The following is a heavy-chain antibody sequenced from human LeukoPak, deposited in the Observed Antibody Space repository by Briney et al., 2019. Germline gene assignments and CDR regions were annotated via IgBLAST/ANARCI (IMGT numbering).Heavy chain of an antibody. J-gene: IGHJ3*02. D-gene: IGHD3-22*01. V-gene: IGHV4-38-2*01. Sequence: SETLSLTCAVSGYSIRSGYYWGWIRQPPGKGLEWIDSIYHSGNTYYNPSLKSRVTISVDSSKNQFSLKLTSVTAADTAVYYCSRATVSHAFDIWGKGAMVTVSS. CDR3: SRATVSHAFDI. CDR1: GYSIRSGYY. CDR2: IYHSGNT.